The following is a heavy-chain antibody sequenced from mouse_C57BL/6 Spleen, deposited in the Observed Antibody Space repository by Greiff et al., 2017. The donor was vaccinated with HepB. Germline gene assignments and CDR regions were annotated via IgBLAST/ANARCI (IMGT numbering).Heavy chain of an antibody. Sequence: EVKWVESGGGLVKPGGSLKLSCAASGFTFSSYAMSWVRQTPEKRLEWVATISDGGSYTYYPDKVKGRFTISRDNAKNNLYLQMSHLKSEDTAMYYCARAYYSNYSAWFAYWGQGTLVTVSA. V-gene: IGHV5-4*03. D-gene: IGHD2-5*01. CDR2: ISDGGSYT. J-gene: IGHJ3*01. CDR1: GFTFSSYA. CDR3: ARAYYSNYSAWFAY.